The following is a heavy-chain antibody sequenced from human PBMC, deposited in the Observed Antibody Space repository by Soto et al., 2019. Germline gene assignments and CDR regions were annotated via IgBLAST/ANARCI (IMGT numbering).Heavy chain of an antibody. V-gene: IGHV3-30*18. J-gene: IGHJ4*02. D-gene: IGHD1-26*01. CDR2: ISYDGSNK. CDR3: AKDGSLRTRYYFDY. Sequence: QVQLVESGGGVVQPGRSLRLSCAASGFTFSSYGMHWVRQAPGKGLEWVAVISYDGSNKYYADSVKGRFTISRHNSKNTLYLQMNSLRAEDTAVYYCAKDGSLRTRYYFDYWGQGTLVTVSS. CDR1: GFTFSSYG.